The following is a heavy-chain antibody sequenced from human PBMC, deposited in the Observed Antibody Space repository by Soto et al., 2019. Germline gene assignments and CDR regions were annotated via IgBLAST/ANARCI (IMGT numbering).Heavy chain of an antibody. CDR1: GGSISSGGYS. CDR2: IYHSGST. CDR3: ASYHFDNIGYQADY. D-gene: IGHD3-22*01. J-gene: IGHJ4*02. Sequence: PSETLSLTCAVSGGSISSGGYSWSWIRQPPGKGLEWIGYIYHSGSTYYNPSLKSRVTISVDRSKNQFSLKLNSMTAADSAMYYCASYHFDNIGYQADYWGPGTLVTVSS. V-gene: IGHV4-30-2*01.